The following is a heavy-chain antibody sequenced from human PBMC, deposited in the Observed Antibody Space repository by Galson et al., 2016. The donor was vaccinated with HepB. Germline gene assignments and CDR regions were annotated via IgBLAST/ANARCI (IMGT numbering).Heavy chain of an antibody. V-gene: IGHV4-59*08. D-gene: IGHD3-10*01. Sequence: SETLSLTCAVSGGSMTRYYWTWIRQPPGKGLEFIGFIYYSGATNYNPSLKSRATIGVDTSKNRFSLRLGPVTASDTAVYFCAGRSHDAYGSGSLDYWGQGMLVTVSS. J-gene: IGHJ4*02. CDR1: GGSMTRYY. CDR3: AGRSHDAYGSGSLDY. CDR2: IYYSGAT.